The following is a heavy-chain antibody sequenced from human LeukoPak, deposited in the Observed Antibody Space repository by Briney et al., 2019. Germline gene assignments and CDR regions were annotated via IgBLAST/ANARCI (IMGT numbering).Heavy chain of an antibody. V-gene: IGHV1-69*05. CDR3: ASAIHDYGESFDY. D-gene: IGHD4-17*01. J-gene: IGHJ4*02. Sequence: SVKVSCKEAGRAFSSYAISWVRQAPGQGLEWMGGIIPIFGTANYAQKFQGRVTITTDESTSTAYMELSSLRSEDTAVYYCASAIHDYGESFDYWGQGTLVTVSS. CDR1: GRAFSSYA. CDR2: IIPIFGTA.